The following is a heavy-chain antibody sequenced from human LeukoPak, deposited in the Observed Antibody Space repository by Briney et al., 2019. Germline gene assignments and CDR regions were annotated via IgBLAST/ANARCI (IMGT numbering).Heavy chain of an antibody. D-gene: IGHD6-19*01. CDR2: IHWNGGRT. CDR1: GFTFDNYG. J-gene: IGHJ4*02. Sequence: GGSLRLSCAASGFTFDNYGINWVRQAPGKGLEWVSRIHWNGGRTGYADSVKGRFTISRDNAKNSLYLQMNSLRAEDTAVYYCARDGGWGLYFDYWGQGTLVTVSS. V-gene: IGHV3-20*04. CDR3: ARDGGWGLYFDY.